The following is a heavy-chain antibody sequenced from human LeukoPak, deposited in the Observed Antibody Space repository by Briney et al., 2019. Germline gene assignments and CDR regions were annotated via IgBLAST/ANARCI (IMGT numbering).Heavy chain of an antibody. J-gene: IGHJ4*02. CDR3: ARDEYYDSSGYSNFDY. V-gene: IGHV1-2*02. Sequence: GASVKVSCKASGYTFTGYYMHWVRQAPGQGLEWMGWINPNSGGTNYAQKFQGRVTMTRDTSISTAYMELSRLRSDDTAVYYCARDEYYDSSGYSNFDYWGQGTLVTVSS. CDR1: GYTFTGYY. D-gene: IGHD3-22*01. CDR2: INPNSGGT.